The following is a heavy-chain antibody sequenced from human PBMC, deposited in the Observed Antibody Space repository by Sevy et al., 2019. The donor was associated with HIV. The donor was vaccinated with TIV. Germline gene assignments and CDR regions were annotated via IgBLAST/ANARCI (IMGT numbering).Heavy chain of an antibody. V-gene: IGHV4-39*01. CDR1: GDSLSNSGYY. J-gene: IGHJ4*02. Sequence: SETLSLTCTVSGDSLSNSGYYWGWIRQPPGQGLEWIWNIYYSGSTHYNPSLKSRVTVSIDTSKNQFSLKLSSVTAADTAVYFCARFPYGDYVDYFDYWGQGTLVTVSS. CDR2: IYYSGST. D-gene: IGHD4-17*01. CDR3: ARFPYGDYVDYFDY.